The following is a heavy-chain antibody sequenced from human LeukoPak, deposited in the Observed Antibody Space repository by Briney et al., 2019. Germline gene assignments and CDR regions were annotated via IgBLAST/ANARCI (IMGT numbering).Heavy chain of an antibody. CDR1: GFTFSSYS. V-gene: IGHV3-7*01. D-gene: IGHD2-2*01. CDR2: IKQDGSEK. CDR3: ARVPRKYCSSTSCFAQNDY. Sequence: GSLRLSCAASGFTFSSYSMNWVRQAPGKGLEWVAKIKQDGSEKYYVDSVKGRFTISRDNAKNSLYLQMNSLRAEDTAVYYCARVPRKYCSSTSCFAQNDYWGQGTLVTVSS. J-gene: IGHJ4*02.